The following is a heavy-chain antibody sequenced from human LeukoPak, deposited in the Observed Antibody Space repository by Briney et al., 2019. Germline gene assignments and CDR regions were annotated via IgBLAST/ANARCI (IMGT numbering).Heavy chain of an antibody. J-gene: IGHJ4*02. D-gene: IGHD3-10*01. CDR1: GGSTSSGGYY. CDR2: IYYSGST. Sequence: SETLSLTCTVSGGSTSSGGYYWSWNRQHPGKGLEWIGYIYYSGSTYYNPSLKSRVTISVDTSKNQFSLKLSSVTAADTAVYYCARAAYYGSGSYAPWFIYWGQGTLVTVSS. V-gene: IGHV4-31*03. CDR3: ARAAYYGSGSYAPWFIY.